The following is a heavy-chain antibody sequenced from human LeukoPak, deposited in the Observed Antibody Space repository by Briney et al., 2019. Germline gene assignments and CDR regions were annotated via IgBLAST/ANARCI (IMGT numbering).Heavy chain of an antibody. CDR2: INHSGST. V-gene: IGHV4-34*01. CDR3: ARVLRYFDWLTITGAVNWFDP. CDR1: GFTFSSYG. D-gene: IGHD3-9*01. J-gene: IGHJ5*02. Sequence: GTLRLSCTASGFTFSSYGMSWIRQPPGKGLEWIGEINHSGSTNYNPSLKSRVTISVDTSKNQFSLKLSSVTAADTAVYYCARVLRYFDWLTITGAVNWFDPWGQGTLVTVSS.